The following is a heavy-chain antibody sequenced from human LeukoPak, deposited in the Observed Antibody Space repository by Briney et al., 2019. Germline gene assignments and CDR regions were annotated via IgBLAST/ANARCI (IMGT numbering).Heavy chain of an antibody. CDR1: SGTINSGEHY. J-gene: IGHJ4*02. CDR2: IYYSGST. Sequence: SQTLSLTCTVSSGTINSGEHYWGWIRQPPGKGLEWIGYIYYSGSTYYNPSLKSRVTISVDTSKHQFSLKLSSVTAADTALHFCTRFICRGDCLPDYSGQATLVTVSS. D-gene: IGHD2-21*01. V-gene: IGHV4-30-4*08. CDR3: TRFICRGDCLPDY.